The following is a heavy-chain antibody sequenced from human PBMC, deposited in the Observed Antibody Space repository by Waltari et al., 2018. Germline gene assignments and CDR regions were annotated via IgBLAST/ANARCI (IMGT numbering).Heavy chain of an antibody. CDR1: GFTFSSYA. Sequence: EVQLVESGGGLVQPGGSLRLSCAASGFTFSSYAMSWVSQAPGKGLEWVSAIRGSGGSTYYADSVKGRFTSSRDNSKNTLYLQMNSLRAEDTAVYYCAKGWGEQQLEYGMDVWGQGTTVTVSS. D-gene: IGHD6-13*01. CDR2: IRGSGGST. V-gene: IGHV3-23*04. J-gene: IGHJ6*02. CDR3: AKGWGEQQLEYGMDV.